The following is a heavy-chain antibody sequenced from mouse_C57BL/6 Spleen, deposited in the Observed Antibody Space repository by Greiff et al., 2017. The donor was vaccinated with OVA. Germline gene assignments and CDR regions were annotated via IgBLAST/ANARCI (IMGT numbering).Heavy chain of an antibody. CDR3: VYGSSYSYGMDY. D-gene: IGHD1-1*01. Sequence: VQLQQSGAELARPGASVKMSCKASGYTFTSYTMHWVKQRPGQGLEWIGYINPSSGYTKYNQKFKDKATLTADKSSSTTYMQLSSLTSEDSAVYYCVYGSSYSYGMDYWGQGTSVTVSS. CDR2: INPSSGYT. J-gene: IGHJ4*01. CDR1: GYTFTSYT. V-gene: IGHV1-4*01.